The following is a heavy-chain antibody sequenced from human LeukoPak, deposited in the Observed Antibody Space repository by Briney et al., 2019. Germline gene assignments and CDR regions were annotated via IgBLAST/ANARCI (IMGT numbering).Heavy chain of an antibody. CDR2: VFSRGAT. CDR3: ARGRYDNLTGHLARLDV. V-gene: IGHV4-4*07. CDR1: GVSIKRFY. Sequence: SETLSLTCTVSGVSIKRFYWSWIRQPAGKGLEWVGRVFSRGATNYNPSLKSRVTVSLDTSKNQFSLKLSSVTAADTAVYYCARGRYDNLTGHLARLDVWGQGTTVIVSS. D-gene: IGHD3-9*01. J-gene: IGHJ6*02.